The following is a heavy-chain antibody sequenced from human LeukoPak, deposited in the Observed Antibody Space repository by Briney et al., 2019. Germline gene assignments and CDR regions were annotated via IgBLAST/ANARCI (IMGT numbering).Heavy chain of an antibody. Sequence: GGSLRLSCAASGFTFSTYAMIWVRQAPGKGLDWVSAINDSGGTTYYADSVKGRFTISRDNSKNTLYLQMNSLRAVDTAVYYCAKDQFLLSVAGRIGGAFDIWGQGTMVTVSS. D-gene: IGHD6-19*01. CDR1: GFTFSTYA. J-gene: IGHJ3*02. CDR2: INDSGGTT. CDR3: AKDQFLLSVAGRIGGAFDI. V-gene: IGHV3-23*01.